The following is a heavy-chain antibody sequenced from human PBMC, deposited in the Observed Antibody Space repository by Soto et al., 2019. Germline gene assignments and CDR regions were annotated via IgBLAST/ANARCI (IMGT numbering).Heavy chain of an antibody. Sequence: TSETLSLTCAVYGGSFSGYYWSWIRQPPGKGLEWIGEINHSGSTNYNPSLKSRVTISVDTSKNQFSLKLSSVTAADTAVYYCARVVVPAVGDWFDPWGQGTLVTVSS. J-gene: IGHJ5*02. CDR3: ARVVVPAVGDWFDP. D-gene: IGHD2-2*01. V-gene: IGHV4-34*01. CDR1: GGSFSGYY. CDR2: INHSGST.